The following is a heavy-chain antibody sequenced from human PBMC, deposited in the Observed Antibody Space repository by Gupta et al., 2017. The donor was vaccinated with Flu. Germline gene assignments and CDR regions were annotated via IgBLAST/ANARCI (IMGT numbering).Heavy chain of an antibody. J-gene: IGHJ6*02. CDR2: INPSGGST. D-gene: IGHD3-3*01. CDR3: ARDSRSLVFWSGYPIYGMDV. CDR1: GYTFTSYY. Sequence: QVQLVQSGAEVKKPGASVKVSCKASGYTFTSYYMHWVRQAPGQGLEWMGIINPSGGSTSYAQKFQGRVTMTRDTSTSTVYMELSSLRSEDTAVYYCARDSRSLVFWSGYPIYGMDVWGQGTTVTVSS. V-gene: IGHV1-46*01.